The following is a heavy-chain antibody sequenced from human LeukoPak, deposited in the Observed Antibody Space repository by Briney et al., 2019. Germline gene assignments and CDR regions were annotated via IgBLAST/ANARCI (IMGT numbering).Heavy chain of an antibody. D-gene: IGHD3-9*01. CDR1: GYPFTSYG. CDR2: ISAYNGNT. J-gene: IGHJ4*02. V-gene: IGHV1-18*04. Sequence: ASVKVSCKASGYPFTSYGISWVRQAPGQGLEWMGWISAYNGNTNYAQKLQGRVTMTTDTSTSTTYMELRSLRSDDTAVYYCARDRAFSKYYDILTGYSPGDYWGQGTLVTVSS. CDR3: ARDRAFSKYYDILTGYSPGDY.